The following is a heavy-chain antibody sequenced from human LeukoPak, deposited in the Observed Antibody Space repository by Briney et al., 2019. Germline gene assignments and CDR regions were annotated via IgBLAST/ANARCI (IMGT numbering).Heavy chain of an antibody. J-gene: IGHJ1*01. D-gene: IGHD5-12*01. Sequence: TSETLSLTCAVYGESFVGYYWTWIRQPPGKGLEWIGEIDYTGSTNYNPSLKSRIKMSVDTSKNQFSVNLNSVTAADTAFYYCARRRIPATITGSKLSSRFDTWGQGTLVTVSS. CDR1: GESFVGYY. CDR2: IDYTGST. CDR3: ARRRIPATITGSKLSSRFDT. V-gene: IGHV4-34*01.